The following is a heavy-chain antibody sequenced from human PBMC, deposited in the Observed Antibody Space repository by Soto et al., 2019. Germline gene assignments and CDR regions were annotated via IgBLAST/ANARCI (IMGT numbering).Heavy chain of an antibody. D-gene: IGHD6-6*01. Sequence: VQLLESGGGLVQPRGSLTLSCAASGFIFNNYAMIWVRQAPGRGLEWVSSISASGGSTYYAESVKGRFTISRDNSRNAASRLLSGLGAEDMAVLYRVRAEYTSTYYCFAEYYRHWGQGTLGFVSS. CDR1: GFIFNNYA. CDR3: VRAEYTSTYYCFAEYYRH. CDR2: ISASGGST. J-gene: IGHJ1*01. V-gene: IGHV3-23*01.